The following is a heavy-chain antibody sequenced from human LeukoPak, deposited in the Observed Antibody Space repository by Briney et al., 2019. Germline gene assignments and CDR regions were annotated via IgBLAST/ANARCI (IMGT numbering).Heavy chain of an antibody. CDR1: GFSFSGHW. Sequence: GGSLRLSCAASGFSFSGHWMSWVRQPPGKGLEWVANIKADGSEKYYVDSVKGRFTISRDDAKRTVDLQMDNLRAEDTAIYYCAYRNNFEYWGQGALVTVSS. CDR3: AYRNNFEY. V-gene: IGHV3-7*05. CDR2: IKADGSEK. J-gene: IGHJ4*02. D-gene: IGHD1-26*01.